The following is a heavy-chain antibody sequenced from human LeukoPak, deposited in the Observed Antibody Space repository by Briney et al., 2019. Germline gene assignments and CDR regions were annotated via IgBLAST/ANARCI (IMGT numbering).Heavy chain of an antibody. V-gene: IGHV1-2*02. J-gene: IGHJ6*02. D-gene: IGHD4-17*01. CDR1: GYTFTGYY. CDR2: INPNSGGT. CDR3: ARAGTTVTKHYSYGMDV. Sequence: ASVKVSCKASGYTFTGYYMHWVRQAPGQGLEWMGWINPNSGGTNYAQKFQGRVTMTRDTSISTAYMELSRLRSDDTAVYYCARAGTTVTKHYSYGMDVWGQGTTVTVSS.